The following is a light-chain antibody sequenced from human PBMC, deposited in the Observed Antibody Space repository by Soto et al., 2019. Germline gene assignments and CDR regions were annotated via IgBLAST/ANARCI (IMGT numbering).Light chain of an antibody. Sequence: QSALTQPASVSGSPGQSITISCTGTSSDVGSYNLVSWYQQHPGKAPKLMIYEVSKRPSGVSNRFSGSKSANTASLTISGLQAEDEADYYCCSYTGSSTFEFGGVTKLTVL. CDR2: EVS. J-gene: IGLJ3*02. CDR1: SSDVGSYNL. V-gene: IGLV2-23*02. CDR3: CSYTGSSTFE.